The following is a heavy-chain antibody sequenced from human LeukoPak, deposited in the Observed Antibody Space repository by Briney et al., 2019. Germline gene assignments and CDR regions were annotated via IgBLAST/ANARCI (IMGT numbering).Heavy chain of an antibody. CDR1: GGTFSSYA. D-gene: IGHD3-22*01. Sequence: SVKVSCKASGGTFSSYAISWVRQAPGQGLEWMGGIIPIFGTANYAQKFQGRVTMTRDTSTSTVYMELSSLRSEDTAVYYCARAGDSSGYYFFDYWGQGTLVTVSS. CDR3: ARAGDSSGYYFFDY. V-gene: IGHV1-69*05. CDR2: IIPIFGTA. J-gene: IGHJ4*02.